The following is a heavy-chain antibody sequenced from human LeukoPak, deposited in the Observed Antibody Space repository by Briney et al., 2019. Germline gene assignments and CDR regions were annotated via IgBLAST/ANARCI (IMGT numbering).Heavy chain of an antibody. J-gene: IGHJ4*02. CDR3: ARAGPPLEFDC. Sequence: ASVKVSCKASGYTFTSYGISWVRQAPGQGLEWMGWISAYNGNTNYAQEFQGRVTMTRDTSISTAYMELSRLRSDDTAVYYCARAGPPLEFDCWGQGTLVTVSS. CDR2: ISAYNGNT. CDR1: GYTFTSYG. V-gene: IGHV1-18*01. D-gene: IGHD3-10*01.